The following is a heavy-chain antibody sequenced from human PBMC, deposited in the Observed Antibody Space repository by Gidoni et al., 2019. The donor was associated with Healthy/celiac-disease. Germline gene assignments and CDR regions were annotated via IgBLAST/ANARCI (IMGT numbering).Heavy chain of an antibody. J-gene: IGHJ6*03. CDR1: VYSFTSYW. CDR3: ARSDYYYMDV. CDR2: IHPGDSDT. V-gene: IGHV5-51*01. Sequence: EVQLVQSGAEVKKPGEYRMISSKGSVYSFTSYWIGWVRQLRGKGLWWMGIIHPGDSDTRYSPSFQGQVTISADKSISTAYLQWSSLKASDTAMYYCARSDYYYMDVWGKGTTVTVSS.